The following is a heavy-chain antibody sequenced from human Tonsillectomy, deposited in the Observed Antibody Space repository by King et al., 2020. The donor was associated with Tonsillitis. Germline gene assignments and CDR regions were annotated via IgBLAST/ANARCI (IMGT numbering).Heavy chain of an antibody. CDR2: INTCGST. CDR3: ARDLYVGYP. J-gene: IGHJ5*02. Sequence: VQLQESGPGLVKPSETLSLTFSVSGDSFSSYYWSWIRQPAGKGLEWIGLINTCGSTNYNPSLKSRVTMSVDMSKNQFSLKLTSVTAADTAVYYCARDLYVGYPWGQGTLVTVSS. D-gene: IGHD2-15*01. CDR1: GDSFSSYY. V-gene: IGHV4-4*07.